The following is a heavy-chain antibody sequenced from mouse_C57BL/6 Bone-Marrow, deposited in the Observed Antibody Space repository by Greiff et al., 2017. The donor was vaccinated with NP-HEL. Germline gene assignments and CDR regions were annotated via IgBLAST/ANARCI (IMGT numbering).Heavy chain of an antibody. J-gene: IGHJ3*01. D-gene: IGHD2-4*01. CDR3: ARFYDYDRAWFAY. Sequence: EVQLQQSGPVLVKPGASVKMSCKASGYTFTDYYMNWVKQSHGKSLEWIGVINPYNGGTSYNQKFKGKATLTVDKSSSTAYMELNSLTSEDSAVYYCARFYDYDRAWFAYWGQGTLVTVSA. CDR1: GYTFTDYY. V-gene: IGHV1-19*01. CDR2: INPYNGGT.